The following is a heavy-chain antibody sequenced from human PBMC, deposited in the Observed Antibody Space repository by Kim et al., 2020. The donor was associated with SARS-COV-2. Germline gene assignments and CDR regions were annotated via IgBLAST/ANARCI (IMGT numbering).Heavy chain of an antibody. V-gene: IGHV3-7*03. D-gene: IGHD3-10*01. J-gene: IGHJ5*02. CDR2: INQDGSQT. CDR1: GVTFSAAW. CDR3: ATGRGAT. Sequence: GGSLRLSCEASGVTFSAAWMSWGRQAPGKGLEWVAAINQDGSQTYYVDSVKGRFTMSRDNARNSLYLQMSSLRPEDSAVYYCATGRGATWGQGIPVTVS.